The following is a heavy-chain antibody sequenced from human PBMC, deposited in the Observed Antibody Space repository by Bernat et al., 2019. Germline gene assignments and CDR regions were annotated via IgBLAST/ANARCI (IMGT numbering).Heavy chain of an antibody. D-gene: IGHD2-15*01. CDR3: AGDLCSGGSCYSWAGWFDP. Sequence: QVQLVESGGGVVQPGRSLRLSCAASGFTFSSYGMHWVRQAPGKGLEWVAVIWYDGSNKYYADSVKGRFTISRDNSKNTLYLQMNSLGAEDAAVYYCAGDLCSGGSCYSWAGWFDPWGQGTLVTVSS. CDR1: GFTFSSYG. J-gene: IGHJ5*02. V-gene: IGHV3-33*01. CDR2: IWYDGSNK.